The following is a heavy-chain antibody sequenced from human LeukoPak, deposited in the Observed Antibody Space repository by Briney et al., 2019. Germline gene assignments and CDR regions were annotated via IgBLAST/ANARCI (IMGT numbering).Heavy chain of an antibody. V-gene: IGHV3-43*01. CDR3: AKDSCGGDCYPLAECFQH. CDR1: GFTFDDYT. D-gene: IGHD2-21*02. Sequence: GGSLRLSCAASGFTFDDYTMHWVRQAPGKGLEWVSLISWDGGSTYYADSVKGRFTISRDNSKNSLYLQMNSLRTEDTALYYCAKDSCGGDCYPLAECFQHWGQGTLVTVSS. J-gene: IGHJ1*01. CDR2: ISWDGGST.